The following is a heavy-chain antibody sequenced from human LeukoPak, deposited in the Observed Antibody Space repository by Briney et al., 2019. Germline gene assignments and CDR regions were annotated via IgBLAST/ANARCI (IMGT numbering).Heavy chain of an antibody. D-gene: IGHD3-10*01. CDR3: ARGLRGVIYYGMDV. J-gene: IGHJ6*02. Sequence: QPGRSLRLSRAASGFTFSSYGMHWVRQAPGKGLEWVAVIWYDGSNKYYADSVKGRFTISRDNSKNTLYLQMNSLRAEDTAVYYCARGLRGVIYYGMDVWGQGTTVTVSS. CDR2: IWYDGSNK. V-gene: IGHV3-33*01. CDR1: GFTFSSYG.